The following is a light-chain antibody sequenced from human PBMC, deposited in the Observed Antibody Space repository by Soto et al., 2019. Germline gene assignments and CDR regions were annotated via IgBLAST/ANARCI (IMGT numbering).Light chain of an antibody. CDR1: QSVSTY. Sequence: EIVLTQSPATLSLSPGERATLSCRASQSVSTYLAWYQQKPGQAPRLLIDDASKRATGIPVRFSGSGSGTDFPLTISGLEPEDFGVYYCQQRSNWPPTWTFGQGTKVDIK. V-gene: IGKV3-11*01. CDR2: DAS. J-gene: IGKJ1*01. CDR3: QQRSNWPPTWT.